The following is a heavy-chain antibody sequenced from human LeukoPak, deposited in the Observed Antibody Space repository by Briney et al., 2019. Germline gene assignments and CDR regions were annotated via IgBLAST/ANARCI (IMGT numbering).Heavy chain of an antibody. CDR3: ARDLPPYYYDSSAPGY. D-gene: IGHD3-22*01. CDR2: ISAYNGNT. Sequence: ASVKVSCKASGYTLTSYGISWVRQAPGQGLEWMGWISAYNGNTNYAQKLQGRVTMTTDTSTSTAYVELRSLRSDDTAVYYCARDLPPYYYDSSAPGYWGQGTLVTVSS. CDR1: GYTLTSYG. V-gene: IGHV1-18*01. J-gene: IGHJ4*02.